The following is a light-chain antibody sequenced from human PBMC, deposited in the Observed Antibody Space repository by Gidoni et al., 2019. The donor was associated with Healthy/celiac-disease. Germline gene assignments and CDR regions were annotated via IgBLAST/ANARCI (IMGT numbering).Light chain of an antibody. CDR2: GAS. Sequence: EIVMTQSPVTLSVSPGERATLSCRASQSVSSNLAWYQQKPGQAPRLLIDGASTRATGIPARFSGSGSGTEFTLTISSLQSEDFAVYYCQQYNSWPPYTFGQGTKLEIK. CDR1: QSVSSN. CDR3: QQYNSWPPYT. V-gene: IGKV3-15*01. J-gene: IGKJ2*01.